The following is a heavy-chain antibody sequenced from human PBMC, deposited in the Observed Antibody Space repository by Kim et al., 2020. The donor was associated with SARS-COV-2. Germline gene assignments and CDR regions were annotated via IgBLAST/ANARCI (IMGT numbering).Heavy chain of an antibody. CDR3: ARGGSSSSWYWYH. CDR1: GFTFSNYW. D-gene: IGHD6-13*01. J-gene: IGHJ5*02. V-gene: IGHV3-7*01. CDR2: IKKDGSEK. Sequence: GGSLRLSCAASGFTFSNYWMTWVRQAPGKGLEWVANIKKDGSEKYYVDSVKGRITISRDNAKNSLYLQMNSLRAEDTAVYYCARGGSSSSWYWYHWGQGTQVTVSS.